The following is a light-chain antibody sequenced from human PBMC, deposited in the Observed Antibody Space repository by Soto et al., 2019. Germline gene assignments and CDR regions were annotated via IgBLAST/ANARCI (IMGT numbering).Light chain of an antibody. J-gene: IGLJ1*01. V-gene: IGLV1-40*01. Sequence: QSVLTQPPSVSGAPGQRVTISCTGSSSNTGAGYAVHWYQQLPGRAPKLLIYDNNNRPSGVPDRFSGSKSGTSASLAITGLQAEDEADYYCQSYDSSLDYVFGSGTKVTVL. CDR2: DNN. CDR3: QSYDSSLDYV. CDR1: SSNTGAGYA.